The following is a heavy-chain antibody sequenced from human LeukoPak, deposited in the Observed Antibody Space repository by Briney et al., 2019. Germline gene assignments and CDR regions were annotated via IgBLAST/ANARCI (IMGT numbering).Heavy chain of an antibody. CDR1: GYTFTSYG. CDR3: ARDRCSRPSCYCDY. D-gene: IGHD2-2*01. V-gene: IGHV1-18*04. Sequence: GASVKVSCKASGYTFTSYGISWVRQAPGQGPEWMGWISANKGNTNYAQKLQGRVTMTTDTSTSTAYMELRSLRSDDTAVYYCARDRCSRPSCYCDYWGQGTLVTVSS. J-gene: IGHJ4*02. CDR2: ISANKGNT.